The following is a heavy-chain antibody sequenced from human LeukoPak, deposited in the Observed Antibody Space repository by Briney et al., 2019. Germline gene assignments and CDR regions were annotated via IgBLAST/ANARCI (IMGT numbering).Heavy chain of an antibody. D-gene: IGHD1-1*01. CDR1: GFTFSSYW. J-gene: IGHJ4*02. CDR2: ITGDGSGA. Sequence: GGSLRLSCAASGFTFSSYWMHWVRQAPGKGLVWVSRITGDGSGANYADSVKGRFTISRDNDKNTLYLQMNSLRAEDTAVYYCARFAVTTAGDYWGQGTLVTVSS. CDR3: ARFAVTTAGDY. V-gene: IGHV3-74*01.